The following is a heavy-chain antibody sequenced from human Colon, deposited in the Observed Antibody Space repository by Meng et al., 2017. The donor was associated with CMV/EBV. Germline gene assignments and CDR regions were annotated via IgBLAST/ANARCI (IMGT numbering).Heavy chain of an antibody. CDR2: TYSAGPT. CDR3: ARKVRIDGRFDY. CDR1: GLNIGSKW. D-gene: IGHD2-15*01. J-gene: IGHJ4*02. Sequence: GESLKISCAVSGLNIGSKWMSWVRQAPGKGPQWVAVTYSAGPTNYADFAKGRFTISRDNSKNTVYLEMNSLRPEDTAVYYCARKVRIDGRFDYWGRGTLVTVSS. V-gene: IGHV3-66*02.